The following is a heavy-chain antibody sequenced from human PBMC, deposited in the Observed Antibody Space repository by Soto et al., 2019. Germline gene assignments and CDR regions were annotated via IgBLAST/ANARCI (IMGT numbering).Heavy chain of an antibody. V-gene: IGHV1-24*01. CDR1: GYTLTELS. D-gene: IGHD6-13*01. Sequence: GASVKVSCKVSGYTLTELSMHWVRQAPGKGLEWMGGFDPEDGETIYAQKFQGRVTMTEDTSTDTAYMELSSLRSEDTAVYYCATDKAPGIAAAGPFDYWGQRTLVTVSS. CDR3: ATDKAPGIAAAGPFDY. J-gene: IGHJ4*02. CDR2: FDPEDGET.